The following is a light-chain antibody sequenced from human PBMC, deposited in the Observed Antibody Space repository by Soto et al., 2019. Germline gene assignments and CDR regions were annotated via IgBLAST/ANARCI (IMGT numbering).Light chain of an antibody. CDR2: GAS. J-gene: IGKJ1*01. Sequence: DIVMTQSPESLAVSPGERATLSCRASQSVSSTYLAWYQQKPGQAPRLLIYGASRRATGFPARFSGSGSGTDFTLTISSLQSEDFAVYYCQQYDNWPWTFGQGTKVDI. CDR3: QQYDNWPWT. CDR1: QSVSST. V-gene: IGKV3-15*01.